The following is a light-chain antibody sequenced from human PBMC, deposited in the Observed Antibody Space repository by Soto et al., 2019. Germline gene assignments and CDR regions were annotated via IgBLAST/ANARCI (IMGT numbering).Light chain of an antibody. V-gene: IGKV1-33*01. CDR1: QDISNR. Sequence: DIQMTQSPSSLSASVGDRITITCQASQDISNRLNWYHQKPGKAPNLLIYDASNLAAGVPSGFSGSGSGTDFTVTISSLQQEDIGTYDCQQCCTVPYTGGQGKKLEIK. CDR3: QQCCTVPYT. CDR2: DAS. J-gene: IGKJ2*01.